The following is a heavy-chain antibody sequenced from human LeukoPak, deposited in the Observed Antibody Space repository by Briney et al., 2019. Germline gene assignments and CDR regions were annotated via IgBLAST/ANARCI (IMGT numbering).Heavy chain of an antibody. CDR1: GFTFSTYG. V-gene: IGHV3-48*01. J-gene: IGHJ5*02. Sequence: GGSLRLSCAASGFTFSTYGMNWVRQAPGKGLEWVSYINLNSRTIDYADSVRGRFTISRDNAKSSLYLQMHSLRAEDTAVYYCARGATTTRFGRFDPWGQGTLVIVSS. CDR3: ARGATTTRFGRFDP. CDR2: INLNSRTI. D-gene: IGHD4-17*01.